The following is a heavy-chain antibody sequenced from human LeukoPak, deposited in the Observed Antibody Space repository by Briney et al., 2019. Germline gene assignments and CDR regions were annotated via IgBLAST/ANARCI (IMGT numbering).Heavy chain of an antibody. J-gene: IGHJ4*02. Sequence: GSLRLSCAASGFTFSSYSMNWVRQAPGKGLEWVSYISSSSSTIYYADSVKGRFTISRDNAKNSLYLQMNSLRAEDTAVYYCARSSYYDILTGYSTGDYWGQGALVTVSS. V-gene: IGHV3-48*01. CDR1: GFTFSSYS. CDR2: ISSSSSTI. CDR3: ARSSYYDILTGYSTGDY. D-gene: IGHD3-9*01.